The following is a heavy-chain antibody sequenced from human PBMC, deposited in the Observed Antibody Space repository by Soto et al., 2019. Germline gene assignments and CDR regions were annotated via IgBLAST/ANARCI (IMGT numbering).Heavy chain of an antibody. D-gene: IGHD6-19*01. J-gene: IGHJ4*02. CDR3: ARPKGTYSSGYYYFDF. V-gene: IGHV1-69*01. Sequence: QVQLEQSGGEVKQPGSSVRVSCKTSGGTFSTYAINWVRQAPGQGLEWMGAIIPLFGTADYSQKFQGRVTITADESPSTAYMELSSLRFDDTAVSFCARPKGTYSSGYYYFDFWGQGTLVTVSS. CDR1: GGTFSTYA. CDR2: IIPLFGTA.